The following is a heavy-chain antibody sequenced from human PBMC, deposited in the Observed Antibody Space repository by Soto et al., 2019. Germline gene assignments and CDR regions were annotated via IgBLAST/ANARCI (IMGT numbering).Heavy chain of an antibody. J-gene: IGHJ4*02. CDR3: ARGYCTSSACHWNFDY. CDR1: GLTLSSYE. D-gene: IGHD2-8*02. V-gene: IGHV3-48*03. Sequence: EVQLVESGGGLLQPGGSLRLSCAASGLTLSSYEMNWVRQAPGKGLEWVSDITSTGSTRYYADSVKGRFTISRDNAKNSLYLQMNSLRAEDTAVYYCARGYCTSSACHWNFDYWGQGTLVTVSS. CDR2: ITSTGSTR.